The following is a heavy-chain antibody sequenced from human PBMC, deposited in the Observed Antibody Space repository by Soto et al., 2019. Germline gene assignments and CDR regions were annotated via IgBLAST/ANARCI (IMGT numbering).Heavy chain of an antibody. V-gene: IGHV4-31*03. D-gene: IGHD4-17*01. CDR2: IYSSGNT. CDR1: GGSISSFDYY. Sequence: QVHLQESGPGLVKPSQTLSLTCTVSGGSISSFDYYWSWIRQPPGKGLEWMGYIYSSGNTYYNPSLKSRLTISVDTSKNQFSLKRNSVTAADTALYYCARGLSAATVVTCDFDYWGQGTLVTVSS. J-gene: IGHJ4*02. CDR3: ARGLSAATVVTCDFDY.